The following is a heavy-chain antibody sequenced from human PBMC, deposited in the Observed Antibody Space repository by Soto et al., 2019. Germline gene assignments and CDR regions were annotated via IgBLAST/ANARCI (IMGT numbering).Heavy chain of an antibody. J-gene: IGHJ6*02. V-gene: IGHV3-23*01. D-gene: IGHD2-21*01. CDR1: GFTFSSYA. CDR2: ISGSGGST. CDR3: AKGLTRRIYYGMDV. Sequence: PGGSLRLSCAASGFTFSSYAMSWVRQAPGKGLEWVSAISGSGGSTYYADSVKGRFTISRDNSKNTLYLQMNSLRAEDTAVYYCAKGLTRRIYYGMDVWGQGTTVTVSS.